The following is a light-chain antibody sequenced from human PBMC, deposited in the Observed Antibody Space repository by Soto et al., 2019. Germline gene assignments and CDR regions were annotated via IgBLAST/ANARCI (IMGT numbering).Light chain of an antibody. V-gene: IGLV2-14*01. J-gene: IGLJ1*01. CDR3: SSYADGSIYF. CDR2: AVS. Sequence: QSALTQPASVSGSPGQSITISCTGTSSDVGLYDYVSWYQQHPGKAPQLMIYAVSNRPSGVSNRFSASKSGNTASLFISGLQAEDEADYYCSSYADGSIYFFGTGTKLTVL. CDR1: SSDVGLYDY.